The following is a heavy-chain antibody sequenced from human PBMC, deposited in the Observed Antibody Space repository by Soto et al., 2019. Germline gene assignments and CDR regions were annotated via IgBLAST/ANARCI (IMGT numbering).Heavy chain of an antibody. Sequence: SETLSLTCSVSGGSIRSYYWSGIRQSPEKGLEWIGYFYHSGNSNYNPSLNSRVTISVDTSKNQLSLSLRSVTAADTAVYFCARISSVDPYGYVNGGLDVWGQGTTVTVSS. V-gene: IGHV4-59*01. CDR2: FYHSGNS. CDR3: ARISSVDPYGYVNGGLDV. J-gene: IGHJ6*02. D-gene: IGHD5-18*01. CDR1: GGSIRSYY.